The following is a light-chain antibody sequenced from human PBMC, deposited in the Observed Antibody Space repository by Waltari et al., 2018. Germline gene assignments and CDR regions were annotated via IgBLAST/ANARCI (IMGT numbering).Light chain of an antibody. Sequence: DLPITQSPSPMSASAGDRVTITLRASLDITNYLNWLQQKPGKAPKLLTYDAYNLDTGVPSRFSGSGSGTDFTLASCSLQPEDIGTYYCQQYDNLSVTFGPGTKGNI. CDR2: DAY. J-gene: IGKJ3*01. CDR1: LDITNY. CDR3: QQYDNLSVT. V-gene: IGKV1-33*01.